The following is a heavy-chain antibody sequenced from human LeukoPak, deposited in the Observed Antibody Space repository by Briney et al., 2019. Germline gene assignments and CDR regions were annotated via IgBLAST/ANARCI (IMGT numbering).Heavy chain of an antibody. D-gene: IGHD6-19*01. J-gene: IGHJ6*02. CDR1: GGTFISYA. CDR2: IIPIFGTA. CDR3: ARGGSIRKKEGMVQQWLVYYGMDV. V-gene: IGHV1-69*01. Sequence: GASVKVSCKASGGTFISYAISWVRQAPGQGLEWMGGIIPIFGTANYAQKFQGRVTITADESTSTAYMELSSLRSEDTAVYYCARGGSIRKKEGMVQQWLVYYGMDVWGQGTTVTVSS.